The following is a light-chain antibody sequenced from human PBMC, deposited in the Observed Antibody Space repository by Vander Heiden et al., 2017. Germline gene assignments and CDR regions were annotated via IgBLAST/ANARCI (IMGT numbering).Light chain of an antibody. V-gene: IGKV2-28*01. Sequence: EIVMTQSPLSLPVTPGAPAAISCRSSQSLRHSNGNNYLDWYLQKPGQSPQLLIYLGSNRASGVPDRFSGSGSGTEFTLKISRVEAEDVGVYYCMQSLQTPQLTFGAGTKVEIK. CDR1: QSLRHSNGNNY. CDR2: LGS. J-gene: IGKJ4*01. CDR3: MQSLQTPQLT.